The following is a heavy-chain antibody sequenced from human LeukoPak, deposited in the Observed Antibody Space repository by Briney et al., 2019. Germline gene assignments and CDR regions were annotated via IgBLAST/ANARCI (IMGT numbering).Heavy chain of an antibody. CDR3: AKDRVLWFGELADY. CDR2: ISGSGGST. V-gene: IGHV3-23*01. CDR1: GFTFRSFS. Sequence: GGSLRLSCAASGFTFRSFSMSWVRQVPGKGLEWVSAISGSGGSTYYADSVKGRFTISRDNSKNTLYLQMNSLRAEDTAVYYCAKDRVLWFGELADYWGQGTLVTVSS. J-gene: IGHJ4*02. D-gene: IGHD3-10*01.